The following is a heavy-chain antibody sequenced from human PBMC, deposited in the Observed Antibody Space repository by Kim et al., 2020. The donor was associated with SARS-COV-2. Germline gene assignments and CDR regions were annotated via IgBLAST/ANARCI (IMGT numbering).Heavy chain of an antibody. Sequence: SETLSLTCTVSGGSISSSSYYWGWIRQPPGKGLEWIGSIYYSGSTYYNPSLKSRVTISVDTSKNQFSLKLSSVTAADTAVYYCARVRYYYGSGWRGYFDLWGRGTLVTVSS. V-gene: IGHV4-39*01. CDR1: GGSISSSSYY. D-gene: IGHD3-10*01. CDR2: IYYSGST. CDR3: ARVRYYYGSGWRGYFDL. J-gene: IGHJ2*01.